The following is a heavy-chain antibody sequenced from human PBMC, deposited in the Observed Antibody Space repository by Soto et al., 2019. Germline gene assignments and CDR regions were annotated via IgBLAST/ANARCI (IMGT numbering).Heavy chain of an antibody. CDR2: ISGSGGST. CDR3: AKYMHDFWSGSYYFDY. CDR1: GFTFSSYA. V-gene: IGHV3-23*01. J-gene: IGHJ4*02. Sequence: GGSLRLSCAAPGFTFSSYAMSWVRQAPGKGMEWVSAISGSGGSTYYADSVKGRFTIPRDNSKNTLYLQMNSLRAEDTAVYYCAKYMHDFWSGSYYFDYWGQGTLVTVSS. D-gene: IGHD3-3*01.